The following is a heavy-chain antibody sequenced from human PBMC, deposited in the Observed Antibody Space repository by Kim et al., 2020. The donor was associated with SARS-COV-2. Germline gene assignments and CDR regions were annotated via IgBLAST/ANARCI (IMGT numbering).Heavy chain of an antibody. Sequence: SETLSLTCAVYVGSFSGDYWSWIRQPPGKGLEWIGEITHSGGTNYNPSLKSRVTMSADTSKNQFSLKLSSVTAADTAVYYCARGDSMAWEPHWSWGQRTLVTVSS. CDR1: VGSFSGDY. D-gene: IGHD1-26*01. CDR2: ITHSGGT. CDR3: ARGDSMAWEPHWS. V-gene: IGHV4-34*01. J-gene: IGHJ4*02.